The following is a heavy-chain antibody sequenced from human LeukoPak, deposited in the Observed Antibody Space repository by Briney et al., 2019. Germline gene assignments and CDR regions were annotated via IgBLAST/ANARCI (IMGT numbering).Heavy chain of an antibody. Sequence: GGSLRLSCAASGFTFRSYSMNWVRQAPGKGLEWVSAIDPSSTYIYYADSVKGRFTISRDNAENSLYLQMNSLRVEDTAVYYCARVYVPSGLSPWGQGTLVTVSS. V-gene: IGHV3-21*01. CDR1: GFTFRSYS. CDR2: IDPSSTYI. D-gene: IGHD3-3*01. J-gene: IGHJ5*02. CDR3: ARVYVPSGLSP.